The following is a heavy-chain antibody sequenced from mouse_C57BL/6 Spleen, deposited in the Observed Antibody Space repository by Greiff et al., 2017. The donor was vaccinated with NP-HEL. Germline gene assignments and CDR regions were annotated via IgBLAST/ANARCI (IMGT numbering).Heavy chain of an antibody. CDR2: IDPETGGT. Sequence: VQLQQSGAELVRPGASVTLSCKASGYTFTDYEMHWVKQTPVHGLEWIGAIDPETGGTAYNQKFKGKAILTADISSSTAYMELRSLTSEDSAVYYCTRSHSYWGQGTSVTVSS. V-gene: IGHV1-15*01. CDR1: GYTFTDYE. CDR3: TRSHSY. J-gene: IGHJ4*01.